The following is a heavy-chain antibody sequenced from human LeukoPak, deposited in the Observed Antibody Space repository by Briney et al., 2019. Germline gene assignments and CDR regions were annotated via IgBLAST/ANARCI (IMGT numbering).Heavy chain of an antibody. CDR2: IYPGDSDT. D-gene: IGHD3-22*01. Sequence: KPGESLKISCKGSGYSFTSYWIGWVRQMPGKGLEWMGIIYPGDSDTRYSPSFQSQVTISADKSISTAYLQWSSLKASDTAMYYCARRFYYDSSGYYDDYWGQGTLVTVSS. CDR1: GYSFTSYW. CDR3: ARRFYYDSSGYYDDY. V-gene: IGHV5-51*03. J-gene: IGHJ4*02.